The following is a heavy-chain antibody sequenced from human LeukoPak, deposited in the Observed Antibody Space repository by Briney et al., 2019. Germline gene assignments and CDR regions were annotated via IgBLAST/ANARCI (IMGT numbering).Heavy chain of an antibody. CDR1: GFAFSNYG. CDR3: ATDRGGAPFDY. V-gene: IGHV3-33*01. D-gene: IGHD4/OR15-4a*01. J-gene: IGHJ4*02. CDR2: IGSDGNTR. Sequence: GSLRLSCAASGFAFSNYGMHWVRQAPGKGLEWVAVIGSDGNTRKYADSVEGRFSISRDNSKNTLSLQMNSLRADDTAVYYCATDRGGAPFDYWGQGTLVTVSS.